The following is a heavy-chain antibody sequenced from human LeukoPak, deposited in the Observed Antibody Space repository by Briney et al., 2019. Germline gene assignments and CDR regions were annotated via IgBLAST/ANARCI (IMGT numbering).Heavy chain of an antibody. CDR3: ASESGIAARPTFDY. J-gene: IGHJ4*02. CDR1: GFTFSSYW. Sequence: GGSLRLSCAASGFTFSSYWMSWFRQAPGKGLEWVANIKQDGSEKYYVDSVKGRFTISRDNAKNSLYLQMNSLRAEDTAVYYCASESGIAARPTFDYWGQGTLVTVSS. V-gene: IGHV3-7*01. D-gene: IGHD6-6*01. CDR2: IKQDGSEK.